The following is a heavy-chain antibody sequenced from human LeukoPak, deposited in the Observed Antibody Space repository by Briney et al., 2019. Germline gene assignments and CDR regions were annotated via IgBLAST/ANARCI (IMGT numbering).Heavy chain of an antibody. J-gene: IGHJ4*02. CDR1: GGSVSSGSYY. CDR2: IYYSGST. V-gene: IGHV4-61*01. Sequence: PSETLSHTCTVSGGSVSSGSYYWSWIRQPPGKGLVWIGYIYYSGSTNYNPSLKSRVTISVDTSKNQFSLKLSSVTAADTAVYYCTRDRVGYSSSSREGFDYWGQGTLVTVSS. CDR3: TRDRVGYSSSSREGFDY. D-gene: IGHD6-6*01.